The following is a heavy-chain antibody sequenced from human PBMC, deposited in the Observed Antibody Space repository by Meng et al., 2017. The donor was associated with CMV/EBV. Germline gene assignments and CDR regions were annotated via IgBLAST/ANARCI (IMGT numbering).Heavy chain of an antibody. CDR1: GFTFSSYA. V-gene: IGHV3-23*01. CDR3: AKGGGVAQYYYYGMDV. Sequence: GESLKISCAASGFTFSSYAMSWVRQAPGKGLEWVSAISGSGGSTYYADSVKGRFTISRDNSKNTLYLQMNSLRAEDTAVYYCAKGGGVAQYYYYGMDVWGQGTTVTVS. D-gene: IGHD3-3*01. J-gene: IGHJ6*02. CDR2: ISGSGGST.